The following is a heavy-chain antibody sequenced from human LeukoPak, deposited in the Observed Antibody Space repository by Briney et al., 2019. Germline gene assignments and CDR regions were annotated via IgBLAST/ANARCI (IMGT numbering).Heavy chain of an antibody. D-gene: IGHD2-2*01. Sequence: ASVKVSCKASGYTFTGYYMHWVRQAPGQGLEWMGWINPNSGGTNYAQKFQGRVTMTRDTSISTAYMELSRLRSDDTAVYYCAKVVVVPAATTKTYYFDFWGQGTLVTVSS. CDR3: AKVVVVPAATTKTYYFDF. J-gene: IGHJ4*02. CDR2: INPNSGGT. V-gene: IGHV1-2*02. CDR1: GYTFTGYY.